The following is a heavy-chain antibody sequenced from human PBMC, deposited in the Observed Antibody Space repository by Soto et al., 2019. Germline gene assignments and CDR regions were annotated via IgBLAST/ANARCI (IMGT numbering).Heavy chain of an antibody. J-gene: IGHJ6*02. CDR2: IWYDGSNK. V-gene: IGHV3-33*01. CDR3: AREGLAYCGGYYAFSLYGMDV. CDR1: GFTFSSYG. Sequence: PGGSLRLSCAASGFTFSSYGMHWVRQAPGKGLEWVAVIWYDGSNKYYADSVKGRFTISRDNSKNTLYLQMNSLRAEDTAVYYCAREGLAYCGGYYAFSLYGMDVWGQGTTVPVSS. D-gene: IGHD2-21*02.